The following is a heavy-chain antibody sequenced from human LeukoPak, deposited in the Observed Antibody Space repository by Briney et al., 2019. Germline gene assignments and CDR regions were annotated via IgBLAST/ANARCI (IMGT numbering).Heavy chain of an antibody. V-gene: IGHV7-4-1*02. CDR1: GYTFTSYA. J-gene: IGHJ4*02. D-gene: IGHD5-18*01. CDR2: INTNTGNP. CDR3: GRDPKLGIRGYTYGYIDY. Sequence: ASVKVSCKTSGYTFTSYAISWVRQAPGQGLEWMGWINTNTGNPTYAQGFTGRYAFSLDTSVSTAYLQISGLRADDTAVYYCGRDPKLGIRGYTYGYIDYWGQGTLVTVSS.